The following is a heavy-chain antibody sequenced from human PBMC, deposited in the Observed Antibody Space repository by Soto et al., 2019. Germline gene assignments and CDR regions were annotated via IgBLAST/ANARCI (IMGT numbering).Heavy chain of an antibody. CDR3: ARDRAHGFDI. CDR1: GYTLTSNG. CDR2: ISADKGNT. Sequence: GASVNVSCKASGYTLTSNGISWVRQAAGQGLEWMGWISADKGNTNYAQKVQGRVTMTRDTSTSTVYMELRSLRSEDTAVYFCARDRAHGFDIWGQGTMVTVSS. V-gene: IGHV1-18*01. J-gene: IGHJ3*02.